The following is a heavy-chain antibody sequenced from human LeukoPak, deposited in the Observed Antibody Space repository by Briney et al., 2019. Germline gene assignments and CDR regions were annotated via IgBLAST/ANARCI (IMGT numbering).Heavy chain of an antibody. J-gene: IGHJ4*02. Sequence: GGSLRLSCAASGFTFSNAWMNWVRQAPGKGLEWVGRIKSKTEGGTTDYAAPVKGRFTISRDDSKNTLYLQMNSLKTEDTAVYYCTPLTDTAAGKVYWCQGTLVTVSS. CDR2: IKSKTEGGTT. D-gene: IGHD6-13*01. CDR3: TPLTDTAAGKVY. V-gene: IGHV3-15*07. CDR1: GFTFSNAW.